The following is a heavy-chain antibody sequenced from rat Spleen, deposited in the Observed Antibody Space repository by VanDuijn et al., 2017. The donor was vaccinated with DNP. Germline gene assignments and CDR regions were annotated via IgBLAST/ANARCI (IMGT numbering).Heavy chain of an antibody. CDR1: GFTFRDYY. V-gene: IGHV5-22*01. CDR2: IIYDGGRT. Sequence: EVQLVASGGGLVQPGRSLKLSCAASGFTFRDYYMAWVRQAPTKGLEWVAYIIYDGGRTYYGDSVKGRFTISRDNAKSTLFLQMNSLRSEDMATYYCARHVLPLRVWDYWGQGVTVTVSS. D-gene: IGHD1-4*01. CDR3: ARHVLPLRVWDY. J-gene: IGHJ2*01.